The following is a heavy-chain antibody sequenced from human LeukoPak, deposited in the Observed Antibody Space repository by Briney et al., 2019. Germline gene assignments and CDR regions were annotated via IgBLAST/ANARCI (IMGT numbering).Heavy chain of an antibody. CDR2: VTSSGNTL. CDR1: GFTFSDYY. D-gene: IGHD3-16*01. CDR3: ARARRGGPFDY. J-gene: IGHJ4*02. Sequence: PGGSLRLSCAASGFTFSDYYMSWLRQAPGKGVEWVSYVTSSGNTLEYADSVKGRFIIYRDNDKNSLLLQMNSLRADDTAVYYCARARRGGPFDYWGQGTLVTVSS. V-gene: IGHV3-11*01.